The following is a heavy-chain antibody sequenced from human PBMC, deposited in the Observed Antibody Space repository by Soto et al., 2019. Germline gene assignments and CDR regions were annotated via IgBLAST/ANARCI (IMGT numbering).Heavy chain of an antibody. CDR2: ISGSGGST. CDR3: AKGSGRITMIVVVSPYGGAFDI. D-gene: IGHD3-22*01. J-gene: IGHJ3*02. CDR1: GFTFSSYA. V-gene: IGHV3-23*01. Sequence: GGSLRLSCAASGFTFSSYAMSWVRQAPGKGLEWVSAISGSGGSTYYADSVKGRFTISRDNSKNTLYLQMNSLRAEDTAVYYCAKGSGRITMIVVVSPYGGAFDIWGQGTMVTVSS.